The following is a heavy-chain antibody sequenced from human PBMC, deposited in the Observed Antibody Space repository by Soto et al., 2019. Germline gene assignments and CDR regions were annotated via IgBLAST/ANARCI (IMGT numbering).Heavy chain of an antibody. CDR1: GYPFTSYG. J-gene: IGHJ4*02. CDR2: ISAYDDKT. Sequence: ASVKVSCKTSGYPFTSYGINWVRQAPGQGPEWMGWISAYDDKTIYSQKFQGRVTLTADTSTTTAYMELRGLRFDDTAVYYCARERLIAVTGLLRNWDKGTLVTVSS. V-gene: IGHV1-18*01. D-gene: IGHD6-19*01. CDR3: ARERLIAVTGLLRN.